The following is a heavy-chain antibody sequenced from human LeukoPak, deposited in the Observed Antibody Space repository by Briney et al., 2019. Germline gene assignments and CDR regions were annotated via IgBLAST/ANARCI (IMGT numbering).Heavy chain of an antibody. CDR3: ARDRPSSYRYDFWSGYGP. Sequence: GASVKVSCKASGYTFTGYYMHWVRQAPGQGLEWMGWINPNSGGTNYAQKLQGRVTMTTDTSTSTAYMELRSLRSDDTAVYYCARDRPSSYRYDFWSGYGPWGQGTLVTVSS. D-gene: IGHD3-3*01. CDR1: GYTFTGYY. J-gene: IGHJ4*02. CDR2: INPNSGGT. V-gene: IGHV1-2*02.